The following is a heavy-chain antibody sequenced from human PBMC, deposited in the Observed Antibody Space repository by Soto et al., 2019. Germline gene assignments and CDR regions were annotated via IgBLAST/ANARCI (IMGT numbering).Heavy chain of an antibody. CDR1: NYSINSGFF. D-gene: IGHD3-16*01. CDR3: ARDTNSLDP. Sequence: SETLSLTCSVSNYSINSGFFWGWIRQPPGEGLEWIGSIFHTGDTYYNPSLKSRITMSVDTSRNQFSLKLTSLTAADTAVYYCARDTNSLDPWGQGTLVTVSS. V-gene: IGHV4-38-2*02. J-gene: IGHJ5*02. CDR2: IFHTGDT.